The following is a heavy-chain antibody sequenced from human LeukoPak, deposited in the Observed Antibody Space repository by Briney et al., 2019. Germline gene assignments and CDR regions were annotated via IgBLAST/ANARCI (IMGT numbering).Heavy chain of an antibody. CDR3: ARHRPILADFDY. Sequence: SETLSLTCSVSGVSSYYWGWIRQPPGKGLEWIGSVYTSEYTYYSSALKGRVNISLDTPNKQFSLKLNSVTAADTAVYYCARHRPILADFDYWGQGTLVTVSS. CDR1: GVSSYY. CDR2: VYTSEYT. J-gene: IGHJ4*02. V-gene: IGHV4-39*01.